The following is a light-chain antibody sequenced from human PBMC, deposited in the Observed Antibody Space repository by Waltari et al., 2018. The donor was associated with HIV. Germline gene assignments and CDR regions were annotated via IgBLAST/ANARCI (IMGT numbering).Light chain of an antibody. CDR3: LLSYSGARWV. Sequence: QAVVTQAPSLTVSPGGTVTLTCGPSTGAVTSGHYPLWFQQKPGQAPRTLIYDTSNKHSWTPARFSGSLLGGKAALTLSGAQPEDEAEYYCLLSYSGARWVFGGGTKLTVL. CDR2: DTS. V-gene: IGLV7-46*01. J-gene: IGLJ3*02. CDR1: TGAVTSGHY.